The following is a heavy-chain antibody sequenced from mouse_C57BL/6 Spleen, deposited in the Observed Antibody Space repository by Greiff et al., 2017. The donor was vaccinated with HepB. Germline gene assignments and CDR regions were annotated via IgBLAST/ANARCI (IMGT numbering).Heavy chain of an antibody. D-gene: IGHD1-1*01. V-gene: IGHV1-52*01. CDR1: GYTFTSYW. CDR3: ARSIITTVVATDYYAMDY. CDR2: IDPSDSET. J-gene: IGHJ4*01. Sequence: VQLQQPGAELVRPGSSVKLSCKASGYTFTSYWMHWVKQRPIQGLEWIGNIDPSDSETHYNQKFKDKATLTVDKSSSTAYMQLSSLTSEDSAVYYCARSIITTVVATDYYAMDYWGQGTSVTVSS.